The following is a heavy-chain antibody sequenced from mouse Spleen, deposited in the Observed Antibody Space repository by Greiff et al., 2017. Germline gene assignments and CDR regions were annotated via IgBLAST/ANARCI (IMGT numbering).Heavy chain of an antibody. Sequence: QVQLKQPGTELVKPGASVKLSCKASGYTFTSYWMHWVKQRPGQGLEWIGNINPSNGGTNYNEKFKSKATLTVDKSSSTAYMQLSSLTSEDSAVYYCARRLIYYDYDVYAMDYWGQGTSVTVSS. V-gene: IGHV1-53*01. CDR2: INPSNGGT. J-gene: IGHJ4*01. D-gene: IGHD2-4*01. CDR1: GYTFTSYW. CDR3: ARRLIYYDYDVYAMDY.